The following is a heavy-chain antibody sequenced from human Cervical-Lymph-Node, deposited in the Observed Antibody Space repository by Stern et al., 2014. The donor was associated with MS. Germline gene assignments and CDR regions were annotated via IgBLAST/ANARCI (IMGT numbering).Heavy chain of an antibody. J-gene: IGHJ4*02. CDR3: ARDRTMVRGSFDY. CDR1: GFTFSDYY. Sequence: VQLVESGGGLVKPGGSLRLSCAASGFTFSDYYMSWIRQAPGKGLEWVSYISSSSSYTNYADSVKGRFTISRDNAKNSLYLQMNSLRAEDTAVYYCARDRTMVRGSFDYWGQGTLVTVSS. V-gene: IGHV3-11*06. D-gene: IGHD3-10*01. CDR2: ISSSSSYT.